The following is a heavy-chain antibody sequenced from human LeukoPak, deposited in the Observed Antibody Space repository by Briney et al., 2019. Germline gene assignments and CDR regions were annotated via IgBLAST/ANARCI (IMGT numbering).Heavy chain of an antibody. CDR2: ISAYNGNT. CDR1: GGTFSSYA. J-gene: IGHJ6*03. D-gene: IGHD6-19*01. V-gene: IGHV1-18*01. Sequence: GASVKVSCKASGGTFSSYAISWVRQAPGQGLEWMGWISAYNGNTNYAQKLQGRVTMTTDTSTSTAYMELRSLRSDDTAVYYCARGPNSSGGYYYYYMDVWGKGTTVTVSS. CDR3: ARGPNSSGGYYYYYMDV.